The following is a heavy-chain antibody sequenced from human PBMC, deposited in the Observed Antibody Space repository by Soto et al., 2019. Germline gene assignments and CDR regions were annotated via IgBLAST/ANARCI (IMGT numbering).Heavy chain of an antibody. CDR3: ATARIEQQLEVGGIDY. CDR1: GGSISSGGYY. J-gene: IGHJ4*02. CDR2: IYYSGST. Sequence: QVQLQDSGPGLVKPSQTLSLTCTVSGGSISSGGYYWSWIRQHPGKGLEWIGYIYYSGSTYYNPSLKGRVTISVDTSKNQFSLKLSSVTAADTAVYYCATARIEQQLEVGGIDYWGQGTLVTVSS. D-gene: IGHD6-13*01. V-gene: IGHV4-31*03.